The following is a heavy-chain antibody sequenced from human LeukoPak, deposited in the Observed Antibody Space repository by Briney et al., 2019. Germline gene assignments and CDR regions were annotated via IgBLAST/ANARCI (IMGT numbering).Heavy chain of an antibody. CDR2: VYYTGST. V-gene: IGHV4-61*01. Sequence: SETLSLTCTVSGDSSGSITSYYWSWIRQPPGKGLEWIGYVYYTGSTNYNPSLKSRVTISLDTSKIQFSLKFTSVTAADTAVYYCARGYNSGLFFGFWGQGTLVTVSS. J-gene: IGHJ4*02. CDR3: ARGYNSGLFFGF. CDR1: GDSSGSITSYY. D-gene: IGHD6-19*01.